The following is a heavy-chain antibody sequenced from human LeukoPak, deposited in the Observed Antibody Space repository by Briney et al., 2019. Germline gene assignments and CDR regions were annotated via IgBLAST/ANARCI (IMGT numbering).Heavy chain of an antibody. CDR3: ARRRMGYYYYMDV. D-gene: IGHD2-15*01. V-gene: IGHV1-2*02. Sequence: GESLKVSCKASGYTFTDYYMHWVRQAPGQGLEWMGWINPNSGGTNYAQKFQGRVTMTRDTSISTAYMELSRLRSDDTAVYYCARRRMGYYYYMDVWGKGTTVTVSS. J-gene: IGHJ6*03. CDR1: GYTFTDYY. CDR2: INPNSGGT.